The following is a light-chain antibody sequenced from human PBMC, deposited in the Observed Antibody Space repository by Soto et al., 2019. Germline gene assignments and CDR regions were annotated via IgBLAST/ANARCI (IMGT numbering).Light chain of an antibody. CDR2: GAS. CDR3: QQYSSWPRT. J-gene: IGKJ1*01. CDR1: QNVMYN. Sequence: EIVLTQSPATLSVSPGGRAPLSCRASQNVMYNLAWYQQKPGQAPRLLVYGASTRATDAPPRFRGSGSGTEFSLTISSLQSEDYATYFGQQYSSWPRTFGQGSRVEIK. V-gene: IGKV3-15*01.